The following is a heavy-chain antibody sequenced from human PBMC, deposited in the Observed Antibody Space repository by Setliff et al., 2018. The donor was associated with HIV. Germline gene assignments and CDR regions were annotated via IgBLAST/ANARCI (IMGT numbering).Heavy chain of an antibody. Sequence: GGSLRLSCAASGFTFTDYTMNWVRQAPGKGLEWVSSITSGSTYVNYADSVKGPFTISRDNSKNSLYLQMNSLRAEDTAVYYCERPNSYDSSGSFDYWGQGTLVTVSS. V-gene: IGHV3-21*01. CDR1: GFTFTDYT. J-gene: IGHJ4*02. D-gene: IGHD3-22*01. CDR2: ITSGSTYV. CDR3: ERPNSYDSSGSFDY.